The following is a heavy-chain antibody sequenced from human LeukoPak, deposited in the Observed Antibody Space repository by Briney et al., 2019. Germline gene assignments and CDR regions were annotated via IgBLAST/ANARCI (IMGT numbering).Heavy chain of an antibody. J-gene: IGHJ4*02. CDR2: IWNDGRSE. V-gene: IGHV3-30*02. D-gene: IGHD6-13*01. Sequence: PGGSLRLSCAASGFMFRDCGMHWVRQAPGKGLEWVSFIWNDGRSEHYADSVQGRFSVSRDNSKNTLYLQMNSLRAEDTAVYYCAKAPGIAAAITRGRGVFDYWGQGTLVTVSS. CDR3: AKAPGIAAAITRGRGVFDY. CDR1: GFMFRDCG.